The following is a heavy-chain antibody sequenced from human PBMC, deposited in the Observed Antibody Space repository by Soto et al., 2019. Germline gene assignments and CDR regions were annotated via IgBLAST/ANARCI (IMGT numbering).Heavy chain of an antibody. Sequence: QGHLVESGGGAVQPGQSLRLSCAVSGLNFRNYYIHWVRQAPGKGLQWVAVISSDGNAKFYADSVQGRFAMSRDNSRNTAFLEMNTLRNDDAAMYFCAGTLTMRPLFDYWGQGTPVAVSS. J-gene: IGHJ4*02. CDR3: AGTLTMRPLFDY. CDR1: GLNFRNYY. V-gene: IGHV3-30*09. CDR2: ISSDGNAK. D-gene: IGHD1-7*01.